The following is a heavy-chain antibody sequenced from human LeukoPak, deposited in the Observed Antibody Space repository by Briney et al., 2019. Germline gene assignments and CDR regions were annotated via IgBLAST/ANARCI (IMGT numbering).Heavy chain of an antibody. Sequence: SVKVSCKASGVTFSSYAISWVRLAPGQGLEWMGRIIPIFGIANYAQKFQGRVTITADKSTSTAYMELSSLRSEDTAVYYCARDSDYDHWFDPWGQGTLFTVSS. J-gene: IGHJ5*02. V-gene: IGHV1-69*04. CDR3: ARDSDYDHWFDP. D-gene: IGHD5-12*01. CDR2: IIPIFGIA. CDR1: GVTFSSYA.